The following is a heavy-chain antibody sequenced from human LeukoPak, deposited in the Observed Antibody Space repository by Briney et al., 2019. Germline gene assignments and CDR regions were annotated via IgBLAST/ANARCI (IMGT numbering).Heavy chain of an antibody. CDR1: GGSISSGDYY. J-gene: IGHJ4*02. CDR2: IYYSGST. CDR3: ARYYYYDSSGYYWRVFDY. D-gene: IGHD3-22*01. Sequence: PSETLSLTCTVSGGSISSGDYYWSWIRQPPGTGLEWIGYIYYSGSTYYNPSLKSRVTISVDTSKNQFSLKLSSVTAADTAVYYCARYYYYDSSGYYWRVFDYWGQGTLVTVSS. V-gene: IGHV4-30-4*01.